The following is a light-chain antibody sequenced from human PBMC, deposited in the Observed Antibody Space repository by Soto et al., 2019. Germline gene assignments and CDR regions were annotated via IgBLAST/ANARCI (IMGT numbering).Light chain of an antibody. V-gene: IGLV2-14*03. J-gene: IGLJ1*01. CDR3: HAHTTSIALYV. Sequence: QSALTQPASVSGSPGQSITSSCTETSSDVADCKYVSWYQQFPGRARKLIIYDVSNWPSGVSHRFSVSKSGRTVSLTIWTIQPPDEVDYYCHAHTTSIALYVFGAATKVPVL. CDR2: DVS. CDR1: SSDVADCKY.